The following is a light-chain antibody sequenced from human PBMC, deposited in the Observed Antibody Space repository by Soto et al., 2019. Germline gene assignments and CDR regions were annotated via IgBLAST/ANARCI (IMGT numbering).Light chain of an antibody. J-gene: IGKJ2*01. CDR2: GAS. Sequence: EIVLTQSPGTLSLSPGERATLSCRASQSVSSSYLAWYQQKPGQAPRLLISGASSRATSIPDRFSGSGSGTDFTLTISRLEPEDFAVYYCQQYGSSPRTFGQGTNLEIK. CDR3: QQYGSSPRT. CDR1: QSVSSSY. V-gene: IGKV3-20*01.